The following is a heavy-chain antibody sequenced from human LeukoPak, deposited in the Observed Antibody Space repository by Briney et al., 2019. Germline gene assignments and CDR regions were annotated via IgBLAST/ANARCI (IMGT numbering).Heavy chain of an antibody. Sequence: GGSLRLSSAASGFTFSYYAMTWVRQAPGKGLEWVSTLTGSGDTTDYADSVKGRFTISRDNSKNTLYLQMNNLRADDTAVYYCAKVLKSYWVQDLDYWGQGTLVMVSS. CDR1: GFTFSYYA. CDR2: LTGSGDTT. CDR3: AKVLKSYWVQDLDY. V-gene: IGHV3-23*01. D-gene: IGHD3-10*01. J-gene: IGHJ4*02.